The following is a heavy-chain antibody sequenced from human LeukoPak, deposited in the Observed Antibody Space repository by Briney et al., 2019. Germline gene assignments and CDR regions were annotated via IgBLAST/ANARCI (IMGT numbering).Heavy chain of an antibody. V-gene: IGHV3-21*01. CDR3: ARAKDDFCDY. CDR2: IRSSSYT. D-gene: IGHD3/OR15-3a*01. CDR1: GFTFSSYS. J-gene: IGHJ4*02. Sequence: GGSLRLSCAASGFTFSSYSMNWVRQAPGKGLEWVSSIRSSSYTYYADSVKGRFTISRDNAKNSLYLQMNSLTPEDTAVYYCARAKDDFCDYWGQGTLVTASS.